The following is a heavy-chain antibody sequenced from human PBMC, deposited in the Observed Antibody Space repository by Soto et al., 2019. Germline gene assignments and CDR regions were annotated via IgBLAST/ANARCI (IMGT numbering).Heavy chain of an antibody. V-gene: IGHV4-59*01. Sequence: QVQLQESGPGLVKPSETLSLTCTVSGGSISSYYWSWIRQPPGKGLEWIGYIYYSGSTNYNPSLKSRVTISVDTSKNQFSLKLSSVTSADTAVYYCARDRGYDSSGYYYYYYCMDVWGQGTTVTVSS. CDR2: IYYSGST. D-gene: IGHD3-22*01. J-gene: IGHJ6*02. CDR1: GGSISSYY. CDR3: ARDRGYDSSGYYYYYYCMDV.